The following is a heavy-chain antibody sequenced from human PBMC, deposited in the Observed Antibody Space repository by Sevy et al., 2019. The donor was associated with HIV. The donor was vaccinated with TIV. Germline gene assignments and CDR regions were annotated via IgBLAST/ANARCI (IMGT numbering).Heavy chain of an antibody. CDR3: VRDDRDGYFDY. J-gene: IGHJ4*02. V-gene: IGHV1-2*02. CDR1: GYTFTGYY. CDR2: INPDSGGP. Sequence: ASVKVSCKASGYTFTGYYMHWVRQAPGQGLEWMGWINPDSGGPNYAPKFQGRVTLTREPSISTAYMELSRLKSDDTAVYYCVRDDRDGYFDYWGQGTLVTVSS.